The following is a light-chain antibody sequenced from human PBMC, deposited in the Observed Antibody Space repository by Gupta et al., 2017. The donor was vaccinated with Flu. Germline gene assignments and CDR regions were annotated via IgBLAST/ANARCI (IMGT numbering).Light chain of an antibody. J-gene: IGKJ1*01. CDR1: QSVRDW. V-gene: IGKV1-5*03. Sequence: TVIISCRGSQSVRDWLACFQQIPRKAPKLLIYKAYVLESGVPSRCSGSGSATVFTLTISILQPDDFATYYCHQYNSYPRTFGQGTKVDIK. CDR2: KAY. CDR3: HQYNSYPRT.